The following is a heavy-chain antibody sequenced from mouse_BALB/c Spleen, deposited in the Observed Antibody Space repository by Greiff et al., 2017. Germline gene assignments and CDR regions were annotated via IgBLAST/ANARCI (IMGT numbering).Heavy chain of an antibody. CDR3: AREGNYYAMDY. Sequence: QVQLKESGPGLVAPSQSLSITCTVSGFSLTSYGVHWVRQPPGKGLEWLGVIWAGGSTNYNSALMSRLSISKDNSKSQVFLKMNSLQTDDTARYYCAREGNYYAMDYWGQGTSVTVSS. J-gene: IGHJ4*01. V-gene: IGHV2-9*02. CDR1: GFSLTSYG. CDR2: IWAGGST.